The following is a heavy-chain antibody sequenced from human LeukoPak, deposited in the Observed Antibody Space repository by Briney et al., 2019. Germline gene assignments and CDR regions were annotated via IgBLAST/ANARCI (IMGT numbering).Heavy chain of an antibody. D-gene: IGHD1-1*01. CDR1: GGSISSYY. V-gene: IGHV4-59*08. J-gene: IGHJ4*02. CDR3: ARHIGARGTTGTDGPFVY. Sequence: SETLSLTCTVSGGSISSYYWSWIRQPPGKGLEWIGYIYYSGSTNYNPSLKSRVTISVDTSKNQFSLKLSSVTAADTAVYYCARHIGARGTTGTDGPFVYWGQGTLVTVSS. CDR2: IYYSGST.